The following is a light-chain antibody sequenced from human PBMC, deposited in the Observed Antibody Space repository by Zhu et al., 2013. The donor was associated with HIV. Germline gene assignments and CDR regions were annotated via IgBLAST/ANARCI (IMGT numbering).Light chain of an antibody. J-gene: IGKJ4*01. V-gene: IGKV3-20*01. CDR1: QSVSSSF. Sequence: DIVLTQSPGTLSLSPGDTATLSCRASQSVSSSFLAWYQQKPGQAPRLLFYGSSTRTTGIPARFSGSGSGTDFTLTISGLEPEDFAVYYCQQYGTSPLTFGGGPTMEI. CDR3: QQYGTSPLT. CDR2: GSS.